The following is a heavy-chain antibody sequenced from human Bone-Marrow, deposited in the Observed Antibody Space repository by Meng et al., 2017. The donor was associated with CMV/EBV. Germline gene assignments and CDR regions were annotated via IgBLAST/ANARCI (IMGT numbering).Heavy chain of an antibody. D-gene: IGHD5-18*01. J-gene: IGHJ4*02. V-gene: IGHV3-74*01. CDR2: IYSESTTA. CDR1: GFTFSGYW. Sequence: GESLKISCAASGFTFSGYWMHWVRQAAGKGLVWVSRIYSESTTAAYADSVKGRFTMSRDNVRGTLYLQMNNLRAEDTAVYYCARGLWLFDYWGQGTLVTVSS. CDR3: ARGLWLFDY.